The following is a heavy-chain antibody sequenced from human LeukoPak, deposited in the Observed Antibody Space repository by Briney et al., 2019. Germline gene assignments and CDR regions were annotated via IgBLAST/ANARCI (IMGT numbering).Heavy chain of an antibody. V-gene: IGHV3-9*01. CDR3: AKDTTYDIMTGYFDY. CDR2: ISWNSGSI. CDR1: GFTFDDYA. J-gene: IGHJ4*02. D-gene: IGHD3-9*01. Sequence: GGSLRLSCAASGFTFDDYAMHWVRQAPGKGLEWVSGISWNSGSIGYADSVKGRFTISRDNAKNSLYLQMNSLRAEDTALYYCAKDTTYDIMTGYFDYWGQGTLVTVSS.